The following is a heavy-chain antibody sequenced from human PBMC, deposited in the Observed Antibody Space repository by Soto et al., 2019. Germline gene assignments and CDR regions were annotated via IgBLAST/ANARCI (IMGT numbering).Heavy chain of an antibody. CDR2: INHSGST. CDR1: GGSFSGYY. Sequence: NPSETLSLTCAVYGGSFSGYYWSWIRQPPGKGLEWIGEINHSGSTNYNPSLKSRVTISVGTSKNQFSLKLSSVTAADTAVYYCARSVGSESFQHWGQGTLVTVS. D-gene: IGHD1-26*01. CDR3: ARSVGSESFQH. V-gene: IGHV4-34*01. J-gene: IGHJ1*01.